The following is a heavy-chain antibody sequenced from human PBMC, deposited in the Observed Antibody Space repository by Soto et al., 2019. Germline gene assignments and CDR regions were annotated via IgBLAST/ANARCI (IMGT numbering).Heavy chain of an antibody. Sequence: TSETLSLTCTVSGGSISSGCYYWSWIRQHPGKGLEWIGYIYYSGSTYYNPSLKSRGTISVDTSKNQFSLKLSSVTAAGTAVYYCARYGDYVGYWGQGTLVTVSS. CDR3: ARYGDYVGY. J-gene: IGHJ4*02. CDR1: GGSISSGCYY. V-gene: IGHV4-30-4*08. CDR2: IYYSGST. D-gene: IGHD4-17*01.